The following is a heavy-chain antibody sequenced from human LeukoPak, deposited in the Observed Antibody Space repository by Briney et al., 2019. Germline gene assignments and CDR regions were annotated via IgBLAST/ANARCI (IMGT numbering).Heavy chain of an antibody. CDR1: GFTFSSYA. J-gene: IGHJ4*02. CDR3: AKASYSRDYFDY. V-gene: IGHV3-23*01. CDR2: ISGGGTST. Sequence: GGSLRLSCAASGFTFSSYAMNWVRQAPGKGLEWVSAISGGGTSTYYADSVKGRFTISRDNSKNTLYLQMNSLRAEDTAVYYCAKASYSRDYFDYWGQGTLVTVSS. D-gene: IGHD6-13*01.